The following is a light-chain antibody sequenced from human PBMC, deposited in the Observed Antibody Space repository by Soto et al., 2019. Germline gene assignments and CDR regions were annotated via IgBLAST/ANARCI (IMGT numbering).Light chain of an antibody. V-gene: IGKV3-11*01. CDR2: DVS. CDR3: QQRSNSPRP. CDR1: QSLSSC. Sequence: VFTQSAGTLSLSPGERATLSCRASQSLSSCLSGYQQTPRQAHRLLIYDVSNRATGIPARFSGSGSGTDFTLNIRSLAPEDFAVYYCQQRSNSPRPLGQGTKV. J-gene: IGKJ1*01.